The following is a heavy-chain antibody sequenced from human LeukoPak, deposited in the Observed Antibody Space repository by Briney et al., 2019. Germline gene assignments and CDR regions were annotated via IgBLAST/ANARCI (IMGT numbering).Heavy chain of an antibody. J-gene: IGHJ6*03. V-gene: IGHV5-51*01. Sequence: GESLKISCKGSGYSFTSYWIGWVRQMPGKGLEWMGIIYPGDSDTRYSPSFQGQVTISADKSISTAYLQWSSLKASDTAMYYCARCTTYGRLYYYYMDVWGKGTTVTVSS. CDR3: ARCTTYGRLYYYYMDV. CDR2: IYPGDSDT. D-gene: IGHD1-1*01. CDR1: GYSFTSYW.